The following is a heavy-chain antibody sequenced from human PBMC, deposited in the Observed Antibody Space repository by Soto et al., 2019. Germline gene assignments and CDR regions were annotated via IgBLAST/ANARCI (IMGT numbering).Heavy chain of an antibody. CDR1: GDSISNDNYY. J-gene: IGHJ4*02. V-gene: IGHV4-30-4*01. D-gene: IGHD3-16*01. CDR3: ARTVSPAPCYDADADYER. Sequence: SETLSLTCTVSGDSISNDNYYWSWIRQPPGKGLEWIGHIYHSGSTYQNPSLKSRLTISITPSKKQFSLNLISVTAADTAVYYCARTVSPAPCYDADADYERWGRGTLVTVSS. CDR2: IYHSGST.